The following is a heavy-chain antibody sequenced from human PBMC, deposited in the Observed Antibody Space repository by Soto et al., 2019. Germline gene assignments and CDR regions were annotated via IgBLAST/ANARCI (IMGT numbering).Heavy chain of an antibody. J-gene: IGHJ4*02. D-gene: IGHD5-18*01. Sequence: GGSLRLSCAASGFTFSSYGMHWVRQAPGKGLEWVAVISYDGSNKYYADSVKGRFTISRDNSKNTLYLQMNSLRAEDTAVYYCAKAKERGYSYGYYFDYWGQGTLVTVSS. V-gene: IGHV3-30*18. CDR1: GFTFSSYG. CDR2: ISYDGSNK. CDR3: AKAKERGYSYGYYFDY.